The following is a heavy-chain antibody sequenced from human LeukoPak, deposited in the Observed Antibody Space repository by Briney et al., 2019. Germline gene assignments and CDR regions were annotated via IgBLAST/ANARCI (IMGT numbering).Heavy chain of an antibody. V-gene: IGHV4-61*02. CDR3: ARGAQWRSYYYGMNV. J-gene: IGHJ6*02. CDR1: GGSISSDSYY. Sequence: IPSETLSLTCTVSGGSISSDSYYWSWIRQPAGKGLEWFGRIYTSGSTNYNPSLKSRVTISVDTSRNQFSLKVNSVTAADTAVYYCARGAQWRSYYYGMNVWGQGTTVTVSS. D-gene: IGHD6-19*01. CDR2: IYTSGST.